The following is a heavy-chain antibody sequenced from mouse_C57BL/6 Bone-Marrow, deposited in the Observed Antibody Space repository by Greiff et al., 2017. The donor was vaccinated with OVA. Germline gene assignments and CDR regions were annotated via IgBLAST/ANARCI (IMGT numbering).Heavy chain of an antibody. CDR3: ARSDGLAY. CDR2: IDPSDSYT. CDR1: GYTFTSYW. Sequence: VQLQQPGAELVMPGASVKLSCKASGYTFTSYWMHWVKQRPGQGLEWIGEIDPSDSYTNYNQKFKGKSTLTVDKSSSTAYMQLSSLTSEDSAVYYCARSDGLAYWGQGTLVTVSA. V-gene: IGHV1-69*01. J-gene: IGHJ3*01.